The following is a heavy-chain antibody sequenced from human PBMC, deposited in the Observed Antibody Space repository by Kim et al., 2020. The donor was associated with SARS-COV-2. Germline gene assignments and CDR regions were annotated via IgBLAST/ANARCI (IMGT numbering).Heavy chain of an antibody. Sequence: SETLSLTCTVSGDSISNFYWSWIREPPGKGLEWIGCIHYTGSTNYNPSLKSRVTISVDTSKNQFSLKLNSVTAADTAVYYCARASRHYDFLTGYPRYGMDVWGQGTTVPVSS. CDR3: ARASRHYDFLTGYPRYGMDV. CDR1: GDSISNFY. V-gene: IGHV4-59*01. D-gene: IGHD3-9*01. J-gene: IGHJ6*02. CDR2: IHYTGST.